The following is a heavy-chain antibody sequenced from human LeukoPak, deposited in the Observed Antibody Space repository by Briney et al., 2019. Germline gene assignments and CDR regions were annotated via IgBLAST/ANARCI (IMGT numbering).Heavy chain of an antibody. V-gene: IGHV3-66*01. J-gene: IGHJ4*02. CDR1: GXTVXSNY. CDR2: IYSGGTT. D-gene: IGHD2-15*01. CDR3: ARAKDRTTYSPDY. Sequence: SXRXSXXAXGXTVXSNYMSWVRQAPGKGLEWVSVIYSGGTTYYADSVKGRFTISRDNSKNTLYLQMNSLRAEDTAVYYCARAKDRTTYSPDYWGQGTLVTVSS.